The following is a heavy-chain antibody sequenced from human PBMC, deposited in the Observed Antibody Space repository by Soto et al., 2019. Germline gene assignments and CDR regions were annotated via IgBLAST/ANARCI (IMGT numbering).Heavy chain of an antibody. J-gene: IGHJ4*02. Sequence: QVQLVQSGAEVKKPGASVKVSCKASGYTFTSYGISWVRQAPGQGLEWMGWIGVYNNNRNYAQKVQGRVTMTTDTSTSTAYMELRSLISDDKAVYYCARDQLGARGDYWGQGTLVTVSS. D-gene: IGHD3-10*01. CDR3: ARDQLGARGDY. V-gene: IGHV1-18*04. CDR1: GYTFTSYG. CDR2: IGVYNNNR.